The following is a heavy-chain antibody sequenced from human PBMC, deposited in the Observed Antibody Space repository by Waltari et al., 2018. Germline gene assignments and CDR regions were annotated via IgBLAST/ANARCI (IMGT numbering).Heavy chain of an antibody. CDR1: GSPLGSMA. V-gene: IGHV3-30*01. J-gene: IGHJ4*02. D-gene: IGHD3-22*01. Sequence: QVQLVESGGGGVRPGSPRNPPCAAFGSPLGSMAIPWFGQAPGKGLEWVAVISYDGSNKYYADSVKGRFTISRDNSENTLYLQMNSLRAEDTAVYYCARPKDSSGYYDYWGQGTLVTVSS. CDR2: ISYDGSNK. CDR3: ARPKDSSGYYDY.